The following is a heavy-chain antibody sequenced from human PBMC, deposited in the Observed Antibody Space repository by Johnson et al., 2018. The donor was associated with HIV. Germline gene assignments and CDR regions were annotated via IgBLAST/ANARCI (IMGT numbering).Heavy chain of an antibody. CDR1: GFTFDDYG. V-gene: IGHV3-20*04. D-gene: IGHD6-19*01. Sequence: VQLVESGGRVVRPGGSLRLSCAASGFTFDDYGMSWVRQAPGKGLEWVSGINWNGGSTYYADSVKGRFTISRDNSKNTLYLQMNSLRAEDTAVYYCARERGAVAGTAAFAVWGQGTVVTVSS. CDR2: INWNGGST. CDR3: ARERGAVAGTAAFAV. J-gene: IGHJ3*01.